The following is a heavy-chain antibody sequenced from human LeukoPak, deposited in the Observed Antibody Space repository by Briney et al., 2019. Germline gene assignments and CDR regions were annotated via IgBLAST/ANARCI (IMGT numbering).Heavy chain of an antibody. V-gene: IGHV3-7*01. CDR1: GFTFSTYW. J-gene: IGHJ3*02. CDR3: ASQVVNYDFWIGDAFDI. Sequence: GGSLRLSCAASGFTFSTYWMSWVRQAPGKGLEWVANINQDGSEKYYVDSVKGRFTISRDNAKNSLYLQMNSLRAEDTAVYYCASQVVNYDFWIGDAFDIWGQGTMVTVSS. CDR2: INQDGSEK. D-gene: IGHD3-3*01.